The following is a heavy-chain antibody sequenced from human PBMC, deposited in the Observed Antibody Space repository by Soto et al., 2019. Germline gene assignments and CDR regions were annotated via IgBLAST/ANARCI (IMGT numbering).Heavy chain of an antibody. D-gene: IGHD3-3*01. J-gene: IGHJ5*02. CDR1: GFTFSSYG. Sequence: GGSLRLSCAASGFTFSSYGMHWVRQAPGKGLEWVAVIWYDGSNKYYADSVKGRFTISRDNSKNTLYLQMNSLRAEDTAVYYCAKAELRFLEWLLGDWFDPWGQGTLVTVSS. V-gene: IGHV3-33*06. CDR3: AKAELRFLEWLLGDWFDP. CDR2: IWYDGSNK.